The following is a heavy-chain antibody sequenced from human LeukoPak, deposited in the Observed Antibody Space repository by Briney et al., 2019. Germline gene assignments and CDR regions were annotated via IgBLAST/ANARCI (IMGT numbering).Heavy chain of an antibody. CDR1: GFTFSSYG. CDR3: AKVRLIVSDYFDY. D-gene: IGHD3-16*02. Sequence: GGTLRLSCVASGFTFSSYGMTWVRQAPGKGLEWVSAISGSGGSIYYADSVKGRFTVSRDNSMNTLYLQMNSLRVEDTAVYYCAKVRLIVSDYFDYWGQGTLVTVSS. V-gene: IGHV3-23*01. J-gene: IGHJ4*02. CDR2: ISGSGGSI.